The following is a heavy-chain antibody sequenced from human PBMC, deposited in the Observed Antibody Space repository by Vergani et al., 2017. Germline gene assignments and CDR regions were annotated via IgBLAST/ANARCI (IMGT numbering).Heavy chain of an antibody. CDR3: ARYGDWSFDL. V-gene: IGHV4-38-2*01. J-gene: IGHJ2*01. CDR2: IYHSGRT. CDR1: VYSMSSGYY. Sequence: QLQLQESGPGLVKLSETLSLTGAVSVYSMSSGYYWGCIRQPPGKGLEWIGNIYHSGRTYYTPSLKSVVTISRDTSKTQFSLKLSSVTATDTAVYYCARYGDWSFDLWGRGTLVTVSS. D-gene: IGHD3-10*01.